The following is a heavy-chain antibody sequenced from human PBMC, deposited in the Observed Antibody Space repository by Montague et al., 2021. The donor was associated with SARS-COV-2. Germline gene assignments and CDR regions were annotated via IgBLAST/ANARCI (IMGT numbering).Heavy chain of an antibody. D-gene: IGHD6-19*01. V-gene: IGHV4-59*08. CDR1: GGSTASHY. CDR2: VYDNGDT. J-gene: IGHJ3*01. CDR3: ARGWAFDP. Sequence: SETLSLTCTVSGGSTASHYWNWIRQSPGKRTEWIGNVYDNGDTKNNFSLQSRGTISIDTSENQYALWLNFLTAADTAVYFCARGWAFDPWGQGRLVTVSS.